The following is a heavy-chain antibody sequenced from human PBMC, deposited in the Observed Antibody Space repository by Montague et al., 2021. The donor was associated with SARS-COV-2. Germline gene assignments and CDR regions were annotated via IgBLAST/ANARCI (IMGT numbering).Heavy chain of an antibody. Sequence: SETLSLTCSLSGGSIRSYYWSWIRLPPGKALEWLGYIYYTGETTHNPSLKSRVTISVDTSRSQFSLRLTSVTAADTAVYFCARFWSGYVDKWSQGTLVTVSS. CDR2: IYYTGET. CDR1: GGSIRSYY. CDR3: ARFWSGYVDK. D-gene: IGHD3-3*01. V-gene: IGHV4-59*01. J-gene: IGHJ4*02.